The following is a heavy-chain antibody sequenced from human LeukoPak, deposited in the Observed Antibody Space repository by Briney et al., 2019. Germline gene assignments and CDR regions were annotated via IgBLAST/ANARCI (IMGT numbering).Heavy chain of an antibody. CDR3: ASEILYFSLPGHHKPEYFEQ. V-gene: IGHV4-39*02. Sequence: SETLSLTCTVSGGSISTDRYNWGWVRQPPGKGLEWIGSIFHRGTTYYNPSLKSRVSLSLDTSNNHFSVTLRSVTTADTAVYYCASEILYFSLPGHHKPEYFEQWGQGSLVIVSS. CDR2: IFHRGTT. CDR1: GGSISTDRYN. J-gene: IGHJ1*01. D-gene: IGHD3-9*01.